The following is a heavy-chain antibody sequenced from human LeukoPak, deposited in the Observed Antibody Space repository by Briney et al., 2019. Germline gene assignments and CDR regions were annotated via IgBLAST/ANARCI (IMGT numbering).Heavy chain of an antibody. V-gene: IGHV3-64D*09. CDR3: VRGYSSGPYGMDV. CDR2: ISDSGGST. CDR1: GFPFSSYA. J-gene: IGHJ6*02. Sequence: GGPLRLSCSASGFPFSSYAMHWVRQAPGKGLEYVSAISDSGGSTYYADSVKGRFTISRDNSKNTLYLQMSSLRAEDTAVYFCVRGYSSGPYGMDVWGQGTTVTVSS. D-gene: IGHD2-15*01.